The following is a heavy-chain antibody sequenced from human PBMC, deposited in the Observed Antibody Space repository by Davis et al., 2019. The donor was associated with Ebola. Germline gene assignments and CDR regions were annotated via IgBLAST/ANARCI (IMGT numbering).Heavy chain of an antibody. V-gene: IGHV4-30-4*08. CDR3: ASRYCSGGSCYKVYYYYGMDV. CDR1: GGSISSSSYY. J-gene: IGHJ6*04. D-gene: IGHD2-15*01. Sequence: MPSETLSLTCTVSGGSISSSSYYWGWIRQPPGKGLEWIGYIYYSGSTYYNPSLKSRVTISVDTSKNQFSLKLSSVTAADTAVYYCASRYCSGGSCYKVYYYYGMDVWGKGTTVTVSS. CDR2: IYYSGST.